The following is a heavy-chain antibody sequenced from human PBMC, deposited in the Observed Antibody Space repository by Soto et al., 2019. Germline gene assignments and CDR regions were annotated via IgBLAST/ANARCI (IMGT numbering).Heavy chain of an antibody. CDR3: ARLVYDTRLNYMYFDF. J-gene: IGHJ4*02. V-gene: IGHV4-4*01. CDR2: SCNDGSA. Sequence: AGSLTLTCAVSGVTISNYTLCSFLRQTPQGGLGYIVDSCNDGSANSDPSSEIRVAISIATSNNKISLKLTSVTAADTAIYFCARLVYDTRLNYMYFDFWGQGALVTVSS. D-gene: IGHD2-8*01. CDR1: GVTISNYTL.